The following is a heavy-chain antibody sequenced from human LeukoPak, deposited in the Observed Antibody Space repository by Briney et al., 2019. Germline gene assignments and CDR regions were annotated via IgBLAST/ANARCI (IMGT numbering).Heavy chain of an antibody. Sequence: ASVKVSCKASGYTFTSYDINWVRQATGQGLEWMGWMNPNSGNTGYAQKFQGRVTITRNTSISTAYVELSSLRSEDTAVYYCARGSQALGYCSSTSCYGGLFDYWGQGTLVTVSS. CDR1: GYTFTSYD. V-gene: IGHV1-8*03. CDR3: ARGSQALGYCSSTSCYGGLFDY. D-gene: IGHD2-2*01. J-gene: IGHJ4*02. CDR2: MNPNSGNT.